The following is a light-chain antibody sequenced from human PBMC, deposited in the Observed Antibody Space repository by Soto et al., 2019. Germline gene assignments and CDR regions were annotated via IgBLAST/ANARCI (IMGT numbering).Light chain of an antibody. V-gene: IGKV1-27*01. CDR3: QKYSSVPV. Sequence: DIQMTQSPTSLSASVGDRVTITCRASQGIRNFVAWYQQKPGKAPKLLLYAASTLQSGVPSRFSGSGSGTDFTLTINSLQPEDVATYSCQKYSSVPVFGTGTKVEIK. J-gene: IGKJ3*01. CDR1: QGIRNF. CDR2: AAS.